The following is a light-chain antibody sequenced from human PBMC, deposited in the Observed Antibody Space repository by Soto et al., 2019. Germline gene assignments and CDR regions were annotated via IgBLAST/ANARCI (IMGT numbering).Light chain of an antibody. Sequence: EIVLTQSPGTLSLSPGERATLSCRASQSISGNYFAWYQQKPGQAPRLLIYGPSSRATGIPARFSGSGSGTDFTLTISRLEPEDFAVYYCQHYGSSLWTFGQGTKVEIK. J-gene: IGKJ1*01. CDR1: QSISGNY. V-gene: IGKV3-20*01. CDR2: GPS. CDR3: QHYGSSLWT.